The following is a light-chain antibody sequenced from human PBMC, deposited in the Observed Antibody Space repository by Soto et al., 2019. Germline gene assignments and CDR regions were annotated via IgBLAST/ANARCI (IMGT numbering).Light chain of an antibody. Sequence: IQLTPSPSSLSASVGDRVTMTCRARQAMSSYEAWYQQNPGKAPKHLIYAAATLQSGVPSRFSGSGSGTEFILTISSLQSEDFAVYYCQQYDIWPQTFVHGTKVDI. J-gene: IGKJ1*01. CDR3: QQYDIWPQT. V-gene: IGKV1-9*01. CDR2: AAA. CDR1: QAMSSY.